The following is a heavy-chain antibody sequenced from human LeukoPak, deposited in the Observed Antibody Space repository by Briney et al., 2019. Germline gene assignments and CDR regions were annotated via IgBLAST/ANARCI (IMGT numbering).Heavy chain of an antibody. J-gene: IGHJ5*02. Sequence: GASVKVSCKASGYTFTSYGISWVRQAPGQGLEWMGGIIPIFGTANYAQKFQGRVTITTDESTSTAYMELSSLRSEDTAVYYCAREAGTTTIGRFDPWGQGTLVTVSS. CDR1: GYTFTSYG. CDR2: IIPIFGTA. D-gene: IGHD6-19*01. CDR3: AREAGTTTIGRFDP. V-gene: IGHV1-69*05.